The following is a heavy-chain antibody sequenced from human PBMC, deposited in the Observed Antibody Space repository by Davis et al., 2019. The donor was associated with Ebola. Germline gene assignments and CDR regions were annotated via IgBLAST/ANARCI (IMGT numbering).Heavy chain of an antibody. V-gene: IGHV5-51*01. J-gene: IGHJ3*02. CDR3: ASRSTYSWFDAFDI. D-gene: IGHD6-13*01. CDR1: GYSFTSYW. CDR2: IYPGDSDT. Sequence: GESLKISCKGSGYSFTSYWISWVRQMPGKGLEWMGIIYPGDSDTRYSPSFQGQVTIPADKSISTAYLQWSSLKASDTAMYYCASRSTYSWFDAFDIWGQGTMVTVSS.